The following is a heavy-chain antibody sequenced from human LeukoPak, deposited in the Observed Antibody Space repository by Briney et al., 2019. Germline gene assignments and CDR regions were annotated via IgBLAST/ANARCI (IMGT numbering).Heavy chain of an antibody. D-gene: IGHD2-2*01. CDR2: INPSGGST. CDR3: ARDRGLGYCSSTSCRGNYFDY. Sequence: ASVKVSFKASGYTFTSYYMHWVRQAPGQGLEWMGIINPSGGSTSYAQKFQGRVTMTRDTSTSTVYMELSSLRPEDTAVYYCARDRGLGYCSSTSCRGNYFDYWGQGTLVTVSS. CDR1: GYTFTSYY. J-gene: IGHJ4*02. V-gene: IGHV1-46*01.